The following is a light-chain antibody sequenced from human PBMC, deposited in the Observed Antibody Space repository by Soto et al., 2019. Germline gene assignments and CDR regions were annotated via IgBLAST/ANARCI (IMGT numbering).Light chain of an antibody. J-gene: IGKJ3*01. CDR3: QQYNNWPPFT. CDR2: GAS. V-gene: IGKV3-15*01. Sequence: EIVMTQSPATLSVSPGERATLSCRASQSVSSNLAWSQQKPGQAPRLLIYGASTRATGIPARFSGSVSGTEFTLTISGLQSEDFAVYYCQQYNNWPPFTFGPGTKVDIK. CDR1: QSVSSN.